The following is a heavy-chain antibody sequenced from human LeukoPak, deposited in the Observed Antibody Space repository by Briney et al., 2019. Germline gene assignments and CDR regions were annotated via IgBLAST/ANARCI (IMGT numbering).Heavy chain of an antibody. V-gene: IGHV3-23*01. Sequence: GGSLRLSCAASGFTFSSYAMSWVRQAPGKGLEWVSAISGSGGSTYYADSVKGRFTISRDNSKNTLYLQMNSLRAEDTAVYYCSTYPRTYYYGSGTERGYWGQGTLVTVSS. J-gene: IGHJ4*02. CDR3: STYPRTYYYGSGTERGY. D-gene: IGHD3-10*01. CDR1: GFTFSSYA. CDR2: ISGSGGST.